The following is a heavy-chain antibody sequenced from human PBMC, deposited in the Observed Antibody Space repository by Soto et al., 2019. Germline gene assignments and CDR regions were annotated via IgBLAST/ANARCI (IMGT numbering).Heavy chain of an antibody. CDR1: GCTFSSYA. D-gene: IGHD5-18*01. J-gene: IGHJ5*02. Sequence: GGSLRLSCAASGCTFSSYAMSWVRQAPGKGLEWVSAISGSGGSTYYADSVKDRFTISRDNSKNTLYLQMNSLRAEDTAVYYCAKDVVDTSVNWFDPWGQGTLVTVS. CDR3: AKDVVDTSVNWFDP. V-gene: IGHV3-23*01. CDR2: ISGSGGST.